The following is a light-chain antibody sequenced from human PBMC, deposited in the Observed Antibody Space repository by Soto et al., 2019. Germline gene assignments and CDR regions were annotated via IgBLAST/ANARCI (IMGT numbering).Light chain of an antibody. CDR3: SSHAGRGSVV. V-gene: IGLV2-23*02. Sequence: QSALAQPASVAGSPGQSITISCTGTNSDVGRYNLVSWYQQYPGKAPKLVIYDVTKRPSGVSDRFTASKSGNTASLTISGLQAGDEADYYCSSHAGRGSVVFGGGTKLTVL. CDR1: NSDVGRYNL. CDR2: DVT. J-gene: IGLJ2*01.